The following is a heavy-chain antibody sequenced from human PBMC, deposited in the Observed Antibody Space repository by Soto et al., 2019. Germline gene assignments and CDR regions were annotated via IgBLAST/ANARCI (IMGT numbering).Heavy chain of an antibody. D-gene: IGHD2-15*01. CDR3: ARGAGYPNCFEP. CDR1: VVSISSGGYY. J-gene: IGHJ5*02. CDR2: IYYSGST. Sequence: SETLSLTCTFSVVSISSGGYYCSWIRQHPGKGLEWIGYIYYSGSTYYNPSLKSRVTISVDTSKNQFSLKLSSVTAADTAVYYCARGAGYPNCFEPWGQGTLVNVSS. V-gene: IGHV4-31*03.